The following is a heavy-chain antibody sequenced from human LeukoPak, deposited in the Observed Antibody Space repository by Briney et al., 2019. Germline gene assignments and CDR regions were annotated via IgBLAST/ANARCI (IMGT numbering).Heavy chain of an antibody. CDR3: ARGGSSWHGGY. Sequence: GASVKVSCKASGYTFTSYYMHWVRQAPGQGLEWKGRINPSGGSTSYGEKFQGRVTMNRDSSTSTVYMELGSLRSEDTAVYYCARGGSSWHGGYWGQGTLVTVSS. D-gene: IGHD6-13*01. CDR1: GYTFTSYY. J-gene: IGHJ4*02. CDR2: INPSGGST. V-gene: IGHV1-46*01.